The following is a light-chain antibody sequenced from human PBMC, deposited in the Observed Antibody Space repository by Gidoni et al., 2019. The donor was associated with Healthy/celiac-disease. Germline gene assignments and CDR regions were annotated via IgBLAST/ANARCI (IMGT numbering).Light chain of an antibody. V-gene: IGKV1-27*01. CDR2: AAS. CDR1: QGISNY. J-gene: IGKJ1*01. CDR3: QKYKSAPRT. Sequence: DIQMTQSPSSLSASVGDRVTITFRASQGISNYLAWYQQKPGKVPKLLIYAASTLQSGVPSRFSGSGSGTDFTLTIRSLQPEDVATYYCQKYKSAPRTFGQGTKVEIK.